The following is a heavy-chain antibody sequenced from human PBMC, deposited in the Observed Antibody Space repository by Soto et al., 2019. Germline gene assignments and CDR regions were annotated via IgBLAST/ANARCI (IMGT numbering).Heavy chain of an antibody. D-gene: IGHD4-17*01. CDR2: ISGSGGST. CDR3: AKDLNGDYYFDY. Sequence: EVQLLESGGGLVQPGGSLRLSCAASGLTFSSYAMSWVRQAPGKGLEWVSAISGSGGSTYYADSVKGRFTISRDNSKNTLYLQMNSLRAEDTAVYYCAKDLNGDYYFDYWGQGTLVTVSS. CDR1: GLTFSSYA. J-gene: IGHJ4*02. V-gene: IGHV3-23*01.